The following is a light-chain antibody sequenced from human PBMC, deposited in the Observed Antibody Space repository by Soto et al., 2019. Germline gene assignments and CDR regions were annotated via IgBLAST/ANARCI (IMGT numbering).Light chain of an antibody. CDR2: EVS. Sequence: QSALTQPASVSGSPGQSITISCTGTSSDIGSYTLVSWYQQHPGKAPQVIIYEVSKWPSGVSNRFSGSKSGNTASLTISGLQAEDEADYYCCSYAGSSTLVFGGGTKLT. J-gene: IGLJ2*01. V-gene: IGLV2-23*02. CDR3: CSYAGSSTLV. CDR1: SSDIGSYTL.